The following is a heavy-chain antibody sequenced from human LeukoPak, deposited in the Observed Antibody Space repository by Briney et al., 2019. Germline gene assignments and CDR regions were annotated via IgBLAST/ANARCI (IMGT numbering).Heavy chain of an antibody. CDR2: INPNSGDT. J-gene: IGHJ3*02. V-gene: IGHV1-2*04. CDR3: ARDGEYQLLSGLTGGFDI. CDR1: GYTFTGYY. D-gene: IGHD2-2*01. Sequence: ASVKVSCKSSGYTFTGYYIHWVRQAPGQGLEWMGWINPNSGDTKYAQKFQGWVTMTRDTSISTAYMELRRLRSDDTAVYYCARDGEYQLLSGLTGGFDIWGQGTMVTVSS.